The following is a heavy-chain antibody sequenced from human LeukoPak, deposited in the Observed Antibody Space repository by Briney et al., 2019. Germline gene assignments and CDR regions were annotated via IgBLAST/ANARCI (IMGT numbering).Heavy chain of an antibody. J-gene: IGHJ4*02. V-gene: IGHV4-59*01. CDR2: INHSGST. Sequence: SETLSLTCTVSGGSISSYYWSWIRQPPGKGLEWIGYINHSGSTNYNPSLKSRVTISVDTSKNQFSLKLSSVTAADTAVYYCAREQSHGYNSRALDYWGQGILVTVSS. CDR3: AREQSHGYNSRALDY. CDR1: GGSISSYY. D-gene: IGHD5-24*01.